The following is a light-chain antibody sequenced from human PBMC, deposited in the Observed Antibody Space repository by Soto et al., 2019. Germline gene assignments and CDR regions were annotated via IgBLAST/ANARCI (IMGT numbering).Light chain of an antibody. CDR1: SSNIGAGYD. Sequence: QSVLTQPPSGSGAPGQRLTISCTRSSSNIGAGYDVHWYQQLPGTAPKLLIYGNTNRPSGVPDRFSGSKSGTSASLAITGLQAEDEADYYCQSYDSSLSGSKIFASGTKSPS. CDR2: GNT. CDR3: QSYDSSLSGSKI. V-gene: IGLV1-40*01. J-gene: IGLJ1*01.